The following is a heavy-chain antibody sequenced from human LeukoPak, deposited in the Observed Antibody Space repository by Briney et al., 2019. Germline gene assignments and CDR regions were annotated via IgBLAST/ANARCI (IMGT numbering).Heavy chain of an antibody. Sequence: PGGSLRLSCAASGFTFSSYSMNWVRQAPGKGLEWVSSISSSSSYIYYADSVKGPFTISRDNAKNSLYLQMNSLIAEDTAVYYCARSDTAMTPRAFDIWGQGTMVTVSS. J-gene: IGHJ3*02. CDR2: ISSSSSYI. D-gene: IGHD5-18*01. CDR3: ARSDTAMTPRAFDI. V-gene: IGHV3-21*01. CDR1: GFTFSSYS.